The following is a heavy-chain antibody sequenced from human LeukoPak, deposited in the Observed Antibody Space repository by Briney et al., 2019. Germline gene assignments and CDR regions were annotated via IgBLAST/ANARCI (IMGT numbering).Heavy chain of an antibody. Sequence: GESLKISCNGSGYSFITHWIGWVRQMPGKGLEWMGIIYPGDSDTRYSPSFQGQVTISADKSISTAYLQWSSLKASDTAVYYCASSSGRYYRFHYWGQGTLVTVSS. CDR3: ASSSGRYYRFHY. J-gene: IGHJ4*02. V-gene: IGHV5-51*01. CDR1: GYSFITHW. D-gene: IGHD1-26*01. CDR2: IYPGDSDT.